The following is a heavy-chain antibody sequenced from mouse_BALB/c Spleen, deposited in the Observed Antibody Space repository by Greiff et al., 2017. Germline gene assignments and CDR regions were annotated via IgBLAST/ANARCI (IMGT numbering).Heavy chain of an antibody. CDR3: ARAKYGNSAWFAY. J-gene: IGHJ3*01. CDR1: GYSITSGYY. V-gene: IGHV3-6*02. CDR2: ISYDGSN. D-gene: IGHD2-10*02. Sequence: EVKLMESGPGLVKPSQSLSLTCSVTGYSITSGYYWNWIRQFPGNKLEWMGYISYDGSNNYNPSLKNRISITRDTSKNQFFLKLNSVTTEDTATYYCARAKYGNSAWFAYWGQGTLVTVSA.